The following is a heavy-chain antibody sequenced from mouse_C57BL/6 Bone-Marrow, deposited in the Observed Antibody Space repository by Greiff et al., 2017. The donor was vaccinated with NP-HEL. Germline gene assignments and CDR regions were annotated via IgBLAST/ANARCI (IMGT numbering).Heavy chain of an antibody. D-gene: IGHD4-1*01. Sequence: VKLQESGPELVKPGASVKISCKASGYSFTSYYIHWVKQRPGQGLEWIGWIYPGSGNTKYNEKFKGKATLTADTSSSTAYMQLSSLTSEDSAVYYCARRRANWDGFDYWGQGTTLTVSS. V-gene: IGHV1-66*01. J-gene: IGHJ2*01. CDR2: IYPGSGNT. CDR1: GYSFTSYY. CDR3: ARRRANWDGFDY.